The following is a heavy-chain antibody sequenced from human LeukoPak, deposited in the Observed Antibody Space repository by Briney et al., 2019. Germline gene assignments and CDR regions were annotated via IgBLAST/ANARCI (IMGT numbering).Heavy chain of an antibody. CDR3: AKAPTGDDY. V-gene: IGHV3-30*02. Sequence: KGLEWVAFIRYDGSNKYYADSVKGRFTISRDNSKNTLYLQMNSLRAEDTAVYYCAKAPTGDDYWGQGTLVTVSS. CDR2: IRYDGSNK. J-gene: IGHJ4*02. D-gene: IGHD7-27*01.